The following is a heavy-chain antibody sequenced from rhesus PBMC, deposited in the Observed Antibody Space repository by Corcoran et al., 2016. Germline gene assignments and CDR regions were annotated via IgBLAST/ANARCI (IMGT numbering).Heavy chain of an antibody. CDR2: VIPLIGIT. CDR3: ARGGRAGLYPNFDS. Sequence: QVQLVQPGAEVKNPGASVQGSGKGTGFTFVRADNSRVRQAPGQGLEWMGVVIPLIGITNYAEKFQGRVTITADTSTSTAYMELSSLISEDTAVYYCARGGRAGLYPNFDSWGQGVLVTVSS. V-gene: IGHV1-198*02. CDR1: GFTFVRAD. D-gene: IGHD3-3*01. J-gene: IGHJ4*01.